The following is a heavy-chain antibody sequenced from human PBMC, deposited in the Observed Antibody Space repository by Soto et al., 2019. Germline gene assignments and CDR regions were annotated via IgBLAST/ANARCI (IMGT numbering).Heavy chain of an antibody. CDR1: GYSFRSHG. V-gene: IGHV1-18*01. Sequence: QVQLVQSGAEVKKTGASVKVSCKASGYSFRSHGISWMRQAPGQGLEWMGWISAYNGNTNYAQKLQGRVTMTTDTSTNTAYMELRSLRSDDTAMYYCARFEYRNTDPLGYAFDIWGQGTMVTVSS. D-gene: IGHD6-6*01. CDR3: ARFEYRNTDPLGYAFDI. CDR2: ISAYNGNT. J-gene: IGHJ3*02.